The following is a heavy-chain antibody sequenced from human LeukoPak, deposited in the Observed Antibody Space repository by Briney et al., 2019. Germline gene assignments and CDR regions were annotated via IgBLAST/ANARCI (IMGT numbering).Heavy chain of an antibody. V-gene: IGHV3-7*02. CDR2: IKQDGSEK. CDR3: ARGGYYDRRFDN. Sequence: GGSQRLSCSASGFTFSTSWMNWVRQAPGKGLEWVADIKQDGSEKYYVDSVKGRFTISRDNAKNSLYLHLNSLRAEDTAVYYCARGGYYDRRFDNWGQGTLVTVSS. J-gene: IGHJ4*02. CDR1: GFTFSTSW. D-gene: IGHD3-22*01.